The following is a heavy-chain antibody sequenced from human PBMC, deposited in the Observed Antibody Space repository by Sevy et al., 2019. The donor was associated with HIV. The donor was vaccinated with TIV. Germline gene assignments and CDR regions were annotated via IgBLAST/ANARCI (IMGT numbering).Heavy chain of an antibody. D-gene: IGHD6-13*01. J-gene: IGHJ5*02. CDR1: GFTFDDYG. CDR2: INWNGGST. V-gene: IGHV3-20*04. Sequence: GGCLRLSCAASGFTFDDYGMSWVRQAPGKGLEWVSGINWNGGSTGYADSVKGRFTISRDNAKNSLYLQMNSLRAEDMALYYSAGEGIAARFDPWGQGTLVTVSS. CDR3: AGEGIAARFDP.